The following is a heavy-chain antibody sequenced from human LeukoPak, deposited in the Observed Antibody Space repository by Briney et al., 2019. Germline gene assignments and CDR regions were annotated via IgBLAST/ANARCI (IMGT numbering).Heavy chain of an antibody. Sequence: SETLSLTCAVYGGSFSYYYWSWTRQPPGKGLEWIGEINHSGSTNYNPSLKSRVTISVDTSKNQFSLKLSSVTAADTAVYYCARGLTHYDARAFRYWGQGTLVTVSS. D-gene: IGHD3-16*01. V-gene: IGHV4-34*01. CDR3: ARGLTHYDARAFRY. J-gene: IGHJ4*02. CDR2: INHSGST. CDR1: GGSFSYYY.